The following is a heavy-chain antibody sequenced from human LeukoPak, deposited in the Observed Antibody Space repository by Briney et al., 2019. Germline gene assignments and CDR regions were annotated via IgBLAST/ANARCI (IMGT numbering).Heavy chain of an antibody. Sequence: ASVKVSCKASGYTFTSYGISWVRQAPGQGLEWMGWISAYNGNTNYAQKLQGRVTMTTDTSTSTAYMELSSLRSEDTAVYYCARVSVDWGFLDYWGQGTLVTVSS. J-gene: IGHJ4*02. CDR1: GYTFTSYG. CDR2: ISAYNGNT. V-gene: IGHV1-18*01. D-gene: IGHD3/OR15-3a*01. CDR3: ARVSVDWGFLDY.